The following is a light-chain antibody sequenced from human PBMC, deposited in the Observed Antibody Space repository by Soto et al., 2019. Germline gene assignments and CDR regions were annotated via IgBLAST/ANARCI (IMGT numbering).Light chain of an antibody. J-gene: IGKJ4*01. V-gene: IGKV4-1*01. CDR2: WAS. CDR1: QSVLYSPNNKNY. Sequence: DIAMTQSPDSLAGSLGERATINCKSSQSVLYSPNNKNYLAWYQQKPGQSPKVLVYWASTRESGAPDRFSGSGSGTDFTHTSSSLQAEDVAVYYCQQYYSTPLTFGGGTKVEIK. CDR3: QQYYSTPLT.